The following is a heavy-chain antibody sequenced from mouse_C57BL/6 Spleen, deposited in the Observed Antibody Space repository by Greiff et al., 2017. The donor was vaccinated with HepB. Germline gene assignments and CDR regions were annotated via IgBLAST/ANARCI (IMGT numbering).Heavy chain of an antibody. Sequence: VQLQQPGTELVKPGASVKLSCKASGYTFTSYWMHWVKQRPGQGLEWIGNINPSNGGTNYNEKFKSKATLTVDKSSSTAYMQLSSLTSEDSAVYYCAREMYDSDYAMDYWGQGTSVTVSS. CDR2: INPSNGGT. CDR1: GYTFTSYW. V-gene: IGHV1-53*01. J-gene: IGHJ4*01. CDR3: AREMYDSDYAMDY. D-gene: IGHD2-4*01.